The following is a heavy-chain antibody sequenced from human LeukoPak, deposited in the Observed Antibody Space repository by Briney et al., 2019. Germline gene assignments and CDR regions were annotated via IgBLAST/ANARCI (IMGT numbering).Heavy chain of an antibody. V-gene: IGHV1-69*04. CDR2: IIPILGIA. D-gene: IGHD3-16*01. Sequence: SVKVSCKASGGTFSSYAISWVRQAPGQGLEWMGRIIPILGIANYAQKYQGRVTITADKSTSTAYMELSSLRSEDTAVYYCARGETYRKLDYWGQGTLVTVSS. CDR3: ARGETYRKLDY. J-gene: IGHJ4*02. CDR1: GGTFSSYA.